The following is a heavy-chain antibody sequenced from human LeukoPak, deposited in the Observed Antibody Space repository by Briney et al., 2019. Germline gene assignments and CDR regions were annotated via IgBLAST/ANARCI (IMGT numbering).Heavy chain of an antibody. J-gene: IGHJ6*02. CDR2: IIPIFGTA. D-gene: IGHD2-21*02. Sequence: SVKVSCKASGGTFSSYAISWVRQAPGQGLEWMGGIIPIFGTANYAQKFQGRVAITADESTSTAYMELSSLRSEDTAVYYCATGYCGGDFADYYGMDVWGQGTTVTVSS. V-gene: IGHV1-69*13. CDR1: GGTFSSYA. CDR3: ATGYCGGDFADYYGMDV.